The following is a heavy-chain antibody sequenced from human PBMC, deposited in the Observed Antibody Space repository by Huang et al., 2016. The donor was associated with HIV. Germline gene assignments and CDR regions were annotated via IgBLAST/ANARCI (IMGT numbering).Heavy chain of an antibody. CDR1: GYTFTRYA. CDR2: INTNTGNP. D-gene: IGHD3-22*01. Sequence: QVQLVQSGSELRKPGVSVKVSCQASGYTFTRYAMNWVRQAPGQGLEWMGWINTNTGNPTYAQACTVRFVLSLDTSVSTAYLQISSLEAEDTAVYYCARDYYDSRGYDIHAVVDYWGQGTLVTVSS. J-gene: IGHJ4*02. V-gene: IGHV7-4-1*02. CDR3: ARDYYDSRGYDIHAVVDY.